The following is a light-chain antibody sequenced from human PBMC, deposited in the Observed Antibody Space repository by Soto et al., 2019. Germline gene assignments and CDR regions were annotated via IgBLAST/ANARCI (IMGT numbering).Light chain of an antibody. CDR1: QDFTSS. V-gene: IGKV1D-16*01. CDR3: QQYNIYPLT. CDR2: AAS. Sequence: DVQMTQSPSSLSASVGARVPITGRAIQDFTSSLACYQQKPGNAPKSLIYAASSLQTGVPSRFSGSESGTDFTLTISNLQPEDSATYYCQQYNIYPLTFGGGTKVEIK. J-gene: IGKJ4*01.